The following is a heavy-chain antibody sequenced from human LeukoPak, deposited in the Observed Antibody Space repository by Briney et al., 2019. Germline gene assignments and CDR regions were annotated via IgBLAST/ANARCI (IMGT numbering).Heavy chain of an antibody. CDR2: IYYSGST. V-gene: IGHV4-59*08. CDR1: GGSISSYY. CDR3: ARHLEYYDFWGGFYDF. J-gene: IGHJ4*02. Sequence: SETLSLTCTVSGGSISSYYWSWIRQPPGKGLEWIGYIYYSGSTYYSPSLKSRLTISIDTSKNQFSLKLTSVTAADTAVYYCARHLEYYDFWGGFYDFWGQGTLVTVSS. D-gene: IGHD3-3*01.